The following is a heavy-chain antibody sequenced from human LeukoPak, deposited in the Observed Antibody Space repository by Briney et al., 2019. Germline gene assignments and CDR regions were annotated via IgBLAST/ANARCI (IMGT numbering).Heavy chain of an antibody. Sequence: SETLSLTCTVSGGSINNYYWSWIRQPPGKGLEWIGYVYYTGSTNYNPSLKSRVTISVDTSKNQFSLKLSSVTAADTAVYYCARAGIAAAGNRWFDPWGQGTLVTVSS. CDR3: ARAGIAAAGNRWFDP. D-gene: IGHD6-13*01. J-gene: IGHJ5*02. CDR1: GGSINNYY. V-gene: IGHV4-59*01. CDR2: VYYTGST.